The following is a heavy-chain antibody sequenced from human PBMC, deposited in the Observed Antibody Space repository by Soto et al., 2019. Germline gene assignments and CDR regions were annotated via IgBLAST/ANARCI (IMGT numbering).Heavy chain of an antibody. CDR2: ISYDGSNK. D-gene: IGHD6-19*01. CDR3: ARDRSSGWYRRNGVFDY. CDR1: GFTFSSYA. J-gene: IGHJ4*02. Sequence: QVQLVESGGGVVQPGRSLRLSCAASGFTFSSYAMHWVRQAPGKGLEWVAVISYDGSNKYHADSVKGRFTISRDNSKNTLYLQMNSLRAEDTAVYYCARDRSSGWYRRNGVFDYWGQGTLVTVSS. V-gene: IGHV3-30-3*01.